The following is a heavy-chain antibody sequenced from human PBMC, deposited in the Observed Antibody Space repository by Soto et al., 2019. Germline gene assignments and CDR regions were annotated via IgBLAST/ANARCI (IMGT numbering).Heavy chain of an antibody. Sequence: ASVKVSCKASGYTFTSYGISWVRQAPGQGLEWMGWISAYNGNTNYAQKLQGRVTMTTDTSTSTAYMELRSLRSDDTAVYYCARVEGGYCSSTSCRHMVFYYYYGMEGWGKGTTVSVSS. D-gene: IGHD2-2*01. CDR2: ISAYNGNT. CDR1: GYTFTSYG. CDR3: ARVEGGYCSSTSCRHMVFYYYYGMEG. J-gene: IGHJ6*04. V-gene: IGHV1-18*04.